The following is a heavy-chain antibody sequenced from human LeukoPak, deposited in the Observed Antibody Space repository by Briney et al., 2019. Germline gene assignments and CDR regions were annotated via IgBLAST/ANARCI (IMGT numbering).Heavy chain of an antibody. V-gene: IGHV1-46*01. CDR3: ARQSSDYDFWSGYYWGYYYGMDV. J-gene: IGHJ6*02. CDR1: GYTFTSYY. CDR2: INPSGGST. D-gene: IGHD3-3*01. Sequence: ASVKGSCKASGYTFTSYYRHWVRQAPGQGLEWMGIINPSGGSTSYAQKFQGRVTMTRDTSTSTVYMELSSLRSEDTAVYYCARQSSDYDFWSGYYWGYYYGMDVWGQGTTVTVSS.